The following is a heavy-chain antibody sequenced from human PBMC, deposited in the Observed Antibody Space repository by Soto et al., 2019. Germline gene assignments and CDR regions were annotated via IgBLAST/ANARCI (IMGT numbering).Heavy chain of an antibody. Sequence: SETLSLTCAVSGGLISGGGYFWTWIRQPPGKGLEWIGYMYHSGSPLYNPSLKSRATISIDLSKNQFSLTLTSVTAADTAVYYCARGYSHYAHWGRGTLVTVSS. V-gene: IGHV4-30-2*01. CDR2: MYHSGSP. D-gene: IGHD4-4*01. CDR1: GGLISGGGYF. CDR3: ARGYSHYAH. J-gene: IGHJ4*02.